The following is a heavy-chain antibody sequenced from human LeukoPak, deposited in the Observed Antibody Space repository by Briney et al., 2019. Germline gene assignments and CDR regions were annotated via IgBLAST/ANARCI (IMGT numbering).Heavy chain of an antibody. J-gene: IGHJ5*02. CDR1: GGSISSGGYS. CDR2: IYHSGST. CDR3: ARGRQGSYCNWFDP. V-gene: IGHV4-30-2*01. Sequence: SGTLSLTCTVSGGSISSGGYSWSWIRQPPGKGLEWIGYIYHSGSTYYNPSLKSRVTISVDRSKNQFSLKLSSVTAVDTAVYYCARGRQGSYCNWFDPGGQGPLVTVSS. D-gene: IGHD1-26*01.